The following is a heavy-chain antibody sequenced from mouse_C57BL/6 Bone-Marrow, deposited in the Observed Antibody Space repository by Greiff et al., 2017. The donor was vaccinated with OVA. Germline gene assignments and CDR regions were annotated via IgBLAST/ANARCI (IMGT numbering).Heavy chain of an antibody. D-gene: IGHD2-2*01. CDR3: ASGGGYGYGGGVFAY. V-gene: IGHV3-6*01. CDR1: GYSITSGYY. Sequence: EVKLMESGPGLVKPSQSLSLTCSVTGYSITSGYYWNWLRQFPGNKLEWMGYISYDGSNNYNPSLKNRISITRDTSKNQFFLKLNSVTTEDTATYCCASGGGYGYGGGVFAYWGQGTLVTVSA. J-gene: IGHJ3*01. CDR2: ISYDGSN.